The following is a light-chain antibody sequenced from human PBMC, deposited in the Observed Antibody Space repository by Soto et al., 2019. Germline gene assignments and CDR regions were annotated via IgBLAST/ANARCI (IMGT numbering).Light chain of an antibody. CDR1: QSINIY. V-gene: IGKV1-39*01. Sequence: DIQMTQSPSSLSASVGDRVTITCRASQSINIYLSWYQQKAGRTAKLLIYAATNLQNGVPSRFSGSGSGTDFTLTISSLQSEDFATYYCQESYSPPYTFGQGTKLEI. CDR2: AAT. CDR3: QESYSPPYT. J-gene: IGKJ2*01.